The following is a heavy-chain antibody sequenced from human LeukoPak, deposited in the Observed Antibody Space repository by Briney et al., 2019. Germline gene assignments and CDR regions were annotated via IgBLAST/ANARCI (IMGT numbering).Heavy chain of an antibody. CDR2: ISSSGRNT. Sequence: GGSLRLSCAASGFTFSNYAMSRVRQAPGKGLEWVSAISSSGRNTFYADSVKGRFTISRDNSKNTLYLQMNSLRAEDTAVYYCARKYYYGSGSYYAFDYWGQGTLVTVSS. V-gene: IGHV3-23*01. D-gene: IGHD3-10*01. J-gene: IGHJ4*02. CDR3: ARKYYYGSGSYYAFDY. CDR1: GFTFSNYA.